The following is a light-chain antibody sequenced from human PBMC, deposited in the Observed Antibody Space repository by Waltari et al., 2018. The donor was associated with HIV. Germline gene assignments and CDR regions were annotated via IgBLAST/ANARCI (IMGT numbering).Light chain of an antibody. CDR3: QQLSSYPFT. Sequence: DIQLTQSPSFLSASVGDRVTITCRASQGILTYLTWYQQKPGKAPKILISAASTLQSGAPSRFSGTGSGTEFILTIGSLQPEDFATYYCQQLSSYPFTFGGGTKVEIK. CDR2: AAS. V-gene: IGKV1-9*01. J-gene: IGKJ4*01. CDR1: QGILTY.